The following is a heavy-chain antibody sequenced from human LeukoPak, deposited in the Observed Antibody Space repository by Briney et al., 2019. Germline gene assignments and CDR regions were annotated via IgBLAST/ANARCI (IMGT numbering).Heavy chain of an antibody. CDR2: IYYSEST. CDR3: ARVRGYDGSGSIRFDP. V-gene: IGHV4-31*03. Sequence: SETLSLTCTVSSRSISIGGYYWSWIRQHPGKGLEWIGHIYYSESTYYNPSLKSRFPISVHTAKTQFSLNLSSVTAADTAVYYCARVRGYDGSGSIRFDPWGQRTLVTVS. J-gene: IGHJ5*02. D-gene: IGHD3-10*01. CDR1: SRSISIGGYY.